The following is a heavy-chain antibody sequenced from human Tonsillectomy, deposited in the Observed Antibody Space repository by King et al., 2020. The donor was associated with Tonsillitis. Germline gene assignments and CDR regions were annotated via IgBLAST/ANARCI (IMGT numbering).Heavy chain of an antibody. CDR3: ARGDYVSGNSYDYYYDMDV. Sequence: VQLVESGGGVVQPGRSLRLSCAASGFTFSTYPMHWVRQAPGKGLEWVAVISYDGSNKYYADYVKGRFTISRDNSKNTLYLQMNSLRAEDSAVYYCARGDYVSGNSYDYYYDMDVWGQGITVSVSS. J-gene: IGHJ6*02. CDR2: ISYDGSNK. V-gene: IGHV3-30-3*01. D-gene: IGHD3-10*01. CDR1: GFTFSTYP.